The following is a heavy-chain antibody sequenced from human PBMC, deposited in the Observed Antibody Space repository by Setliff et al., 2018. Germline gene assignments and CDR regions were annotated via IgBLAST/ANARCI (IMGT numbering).Heavy chain of an antibody. D-gene: IGHD2-2*01. J-gene: IGHJ4*02. CDR3: ARGPCSSASCYAAY. CDR2: IYTSGST. V-gene: IGHV4-4*07. Sequence: PSETLSLTCTVSGGSISNYYWSWIRQPAGKGLEWIGRIYTSGSTNYNPSLKSRVTISVDTSKNQFSLKVNSVTAADTAVYYCARGPCSSASCYAAYWGQGTLVTVSS. CDR1: GGSISNYY.